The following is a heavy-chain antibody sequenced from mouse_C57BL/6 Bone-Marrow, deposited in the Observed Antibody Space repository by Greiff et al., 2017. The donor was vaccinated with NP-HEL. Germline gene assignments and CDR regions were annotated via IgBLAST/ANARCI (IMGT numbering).Heavy chain of an antibody. J-gene: IGHJ3*01. V-gene: IGHV1-18*01. CDR1: GYTFTDYN. CDR3: ARWDYYGSSYPFAY. CDR2: INPNNGGT. Sequence: EVMLQQSGPELVKPGASVKIPCKASGYTFTDYNMDWVKQSHGKSLEWIGDINPNNGGTIYNQKFKGKATLTVDKSSSTAYMELRSLTSEDTAVYYCARWDYYGSSYPFAYWGQGTLVTVSA. D-gene: IGHD1-1*01.